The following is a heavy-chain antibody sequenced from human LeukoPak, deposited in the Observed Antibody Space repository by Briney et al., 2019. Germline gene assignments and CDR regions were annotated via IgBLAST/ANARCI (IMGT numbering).Heavy chain of an antibody. J-gene: IGHJ4*02. V-gene: IGHV3-7*03. CDR1: GFTFSSYW. CDR2: IKQDGSEK. Sequence: GGSLRLSCEASGFTFSSYWMSWVRQAPGKGLEWVANIKQDGSEKYYVDSVKGRFTISRDNAKNSLYLQMNSLRAEDTAVYYCARGVYDYLLYYFDYWGQGTLVTVSS. CDR3: ARGVYDYLLYYFDY. D-gene: IGHD3-16*01.